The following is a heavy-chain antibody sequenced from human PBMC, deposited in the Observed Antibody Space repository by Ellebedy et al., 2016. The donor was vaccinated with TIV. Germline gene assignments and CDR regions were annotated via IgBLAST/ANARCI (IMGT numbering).Heavy chain of an antibody. CDR1: GGSISSGGYS. Sequence: SETLSLTCAVSGGSISSGGYSWSWIRQPPGKGLEWIGYIYHSGSTNYNPSLKSRVTISIDTSKNQFSLKLSSVTAADTAVYYCARDMGATAFDYWGQGTLVTVSS. V-gene: IGHV4-30-2*01. CDR2: IYHSGST. J-gene: IGHJ4*02. CDR3: ARDMGATAFDY. D-gene: IGHD1-26*01.